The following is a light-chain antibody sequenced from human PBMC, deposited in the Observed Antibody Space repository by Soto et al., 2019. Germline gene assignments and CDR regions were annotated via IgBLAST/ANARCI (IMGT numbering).Light chain of an antibody. CDR1: SSDVGAYDY. Sequence: QSALTQPASGSGSPGPSITISCTGTSSDVGAYDYVSWYQQHPGKAPKFMLYEVSNRPSGLSDRFSGSKSGNTASLTISGLQAEDEADYYCSSFTTSKTWVFGGGTKVTVL. CDR2: EVS. J-gene: IGLJ3*02. CDR3: SSFTTSKTWV. V-gene: IGLV2-14*01.